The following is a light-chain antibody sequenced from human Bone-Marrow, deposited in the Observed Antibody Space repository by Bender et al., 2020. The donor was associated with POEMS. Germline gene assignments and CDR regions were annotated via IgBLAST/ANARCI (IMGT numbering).Light chain of an antibody. J-gene: IGLJ1*01. CDR1: ISNIGSHF. CDR2: KNN. Sequence: QSALTQPPSASGTPGQRVSISCSGSISNIGSHFISWYQQFPKTAPQLLIYKNNQRPSGVPDRFSGSSSGTSASLAISGLRAEDEADYYCQSYDNSLNDFYVFGSGTKVTVL. CDR3: QSYDNSLNDFYV. V-gene: IGLV1-47*01.